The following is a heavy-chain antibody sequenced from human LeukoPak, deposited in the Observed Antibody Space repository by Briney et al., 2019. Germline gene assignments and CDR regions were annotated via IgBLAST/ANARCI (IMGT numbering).Heavy chain of an antibody. D-gene: IGHD3-10*01. V-gene: IGHV1-8*02. CDR2: MNPNSGNT. CDR3: ARGRGITMVRGVRKHNWFDP. J-gene: IGHJ5*02. Sequence: GASVKVSCKASGYTFTSYDINWVRQATGQGLEWMGWMNPNSGNTGYAQKFQGRVTMTRNTSIRTAYMELSSLRSEDTAVYYCARGRGITMVRGVRKHNWFDPWGQGTLVTVFS. CDR1: GYTFTSYD.